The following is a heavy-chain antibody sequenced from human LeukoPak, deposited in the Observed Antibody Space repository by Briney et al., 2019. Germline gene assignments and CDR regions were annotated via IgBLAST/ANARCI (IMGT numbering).Heavy chain of an antibody. CDR2: IYSSGNT. V-gene: IGHV4-39*07. D-gene: IGHD3-3*01. CDR3: ARGNLDYDFWSGYPYYYYYMDV. CDR1: GASISSNNYY. Sequence: SATLSLTCPVSGASISSNNYYWGWVRQPPGKGLAWIGNIYSSGNTYYNASLKSRVTIYKDTSKNQFSLNLSSVTAADTAVYYCARGNLDYDFWSGYPYYYYYMDVWGRGTTVTVSS. J-gene: IGHJ6*03.